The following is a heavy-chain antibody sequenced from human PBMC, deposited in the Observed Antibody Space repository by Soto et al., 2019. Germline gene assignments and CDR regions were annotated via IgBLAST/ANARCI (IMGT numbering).Heavy chain of an antibody. D-gene: IGHD2-2*01. Sequence: QVHLVQSGAEVKKPGASVKVSCKASGYTFTNYAIHWVRQAPGQRLEWMGWINAANGSTKYSQKFQGRVTFTRDTSANTAYMELRSLRSEDSAVYYCARDGFVVVPAVMWLNWFDPWGQGTLVAVSS. V-gene: IGHV1-3*01. J-gene: IGHJ5*02. CDR1: GYTFTNYA. CDR3: ARDGFVVVPAVMWLNWFDP. CDR2: INAANGST.